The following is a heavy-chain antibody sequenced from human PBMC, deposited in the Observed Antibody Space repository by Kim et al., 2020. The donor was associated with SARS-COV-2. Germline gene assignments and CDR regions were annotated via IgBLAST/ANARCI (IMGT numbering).Heavy chain of an antibody. CDR3: TRDEEYCSSTSCYGMDV. J-gene: IGHJ6*02. Sequence: GGSLRLSCAASGFTFSTYWMHWVRQAPGKGLVWVSRLNSDGSITDYADSVKGRFTISRDNAKNTLYLQMNSLRAEDTAVYYCTRDEEYCSSTSCYGMDVWGQGTTVTVSS. V-gene: IGHV3-74*01. CDR2: LNSDGSIT. CDR1: GFTFSTYW. D-gene: IGHD2-2*01.